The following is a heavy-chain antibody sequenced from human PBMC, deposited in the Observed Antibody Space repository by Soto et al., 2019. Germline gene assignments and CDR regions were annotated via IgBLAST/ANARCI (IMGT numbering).Heavy chain of an antibody. CDR3: ARGRMNLDNWFDS. CDR1: GFAFSSYS. CDR2: ISSSSTII. J-gene: IGHJ5*01. V-gene: IGHV3-48*02. Sequence: EVHLVEYGGGLVQPGGSLRLSCAASGFAFSSYSMNLLRQAPGKGLEWISYISSSSTIIHYADSVKDRFTISRDDAKSSLYLQMYSLRDEDTAVYYCARGRMNLDNWFDSWGQGSLVTVSS. D-gene: IGHD2-8*01.